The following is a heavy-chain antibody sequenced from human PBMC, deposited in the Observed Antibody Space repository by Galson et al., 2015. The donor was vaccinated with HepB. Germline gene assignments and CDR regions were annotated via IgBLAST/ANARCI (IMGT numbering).Heavy chain of an antibody. CDR2: TYYRYKWYN. J-gene: IGHJ4*02. CDR3: ARGKYSSAWYYFDS. CDR1: GDSVSSNSAA. D-gene: IGHD6-13*01. V-gene: IGHV6-1*01. Sequence: CAISGDSVSSNSAAWNWIRQSPSRGLEWLGRTYYRYKWYNDYAVSVKSRIIINPDTSKNKFSLHLNSVTPEDTAVYFCARGKYSSAWYYFDSWGQGTLVTVSS.